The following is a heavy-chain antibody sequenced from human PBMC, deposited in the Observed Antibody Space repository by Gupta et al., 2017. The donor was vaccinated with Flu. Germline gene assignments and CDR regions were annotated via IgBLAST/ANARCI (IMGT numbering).Heavy chain of an antibody. Sequence: QVQLVESGGGVVQPGGSLRLSCAASGLTFGNFAMHWVRQAPGKGLEWVAVIWSDGNNKNSADSVKGRFTISRDNAKNTLFLQMNSLRAEDTAVYYCARAPHFYYHYLDVWGAGTAVTVSS. CDR2: IWSDGNNK. CDR3: ARAPHFYYHYLDV. D-gene: IGHD2/OR15-2a*01. CDR1: GLTFGNFA. V-gene: IGHV3-33*01. J-gene: IGHJ6*03.